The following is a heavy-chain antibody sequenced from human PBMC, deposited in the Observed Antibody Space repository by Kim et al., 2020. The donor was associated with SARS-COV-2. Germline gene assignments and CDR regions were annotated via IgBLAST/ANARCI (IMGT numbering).Heavy chain of an antibody. CDR1: GGSISSYY. D-gene: IGHD3-10*01. V-gene: IGHV4-59*01. CDR3: ARVPFYGSGSYARVDYYGMDV. J-gene: IGHJ6*02. Sequence: SETLSLTCTVSGGSISSYYWSWIRQPPGKGLEWIGYIYYSGSTNYNPSLKSRITISVDTSKNQFSLKLTSVTAADTAVYYCARVPFYGSGSYARVDYYGMDVWGPGTTGIVSS. CDR2: IYYSGST.